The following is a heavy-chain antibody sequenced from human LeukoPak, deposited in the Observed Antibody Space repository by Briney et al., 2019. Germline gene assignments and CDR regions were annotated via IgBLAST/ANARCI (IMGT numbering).Heavy chain of an antibody. J-gene: IGHJ5*02. CDR1: GGSISSSSSY. Sequence: SETLSLTCTVSGGSISSSSSYWGWIRQPPGKGLEWIGSIYYSGSTYYNPSLKSRVTISVDTSKNQFSLKLSSVTAADTAVYYCARQDVVVVYPNWFDPWGQGTLVTVSS. CDR2: IYYSGST. D-gene: IGHD2-15*01. CDR3: ARQDVVVVYPNWFDP. V-gene: IGHV4-39*01.